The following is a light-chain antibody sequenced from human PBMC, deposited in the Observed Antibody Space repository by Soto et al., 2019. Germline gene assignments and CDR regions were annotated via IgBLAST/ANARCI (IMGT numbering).Light chain of an antibody. J-gene: IGKJ2*01. CDR1: QGIGNY. V-gene: IGKV1-8*01. CDR3: HQDYDYPYT. Sequence: AIRMTQSPSSFSASTGDRVTITCRASQGIGNYLAWYQQKPGKAPKVLIYGASILESGVPSRFSGSGSGTDFTLTISCLQSEDFGTYYGHQDYDYPYTFGQGTNLEIK. CDR2: GAS.